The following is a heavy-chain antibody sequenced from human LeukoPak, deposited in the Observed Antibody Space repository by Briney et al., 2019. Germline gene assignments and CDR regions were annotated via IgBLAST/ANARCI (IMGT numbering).Heavy chain of an antibody. CDR1: GFTFSSYA. CDR3: ARNPYYYDSSGYYGEGTLDY. V-gene: IGHV3-30-3*01. J-gene: IGHJ4*02. CDR2: ISYDGSNK. Sequence: PGRSLRLSCAASGFTFSSYAMHWVRQAPGKGLEWVAVISYDGSNKYYADSVKGRFTISRDNSKNTLYLQMNSLRAEDTAVYYCARNPYYYDSSGYYGEGTLDYWGQGTLVTVSS. D-gene: IGHD3-22*01.